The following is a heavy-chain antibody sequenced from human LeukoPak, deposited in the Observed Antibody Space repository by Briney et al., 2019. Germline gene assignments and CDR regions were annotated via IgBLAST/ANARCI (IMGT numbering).Heavy chain of an antibody. V-gene: IGHV3-30*02. Sequence: GGSLRLSCAASGFTFSSYAIHWVRQAPGKGLEWVAFIWYDGSNKYYADSVKGRFTISRDDSENTLYLQMNSLRPEDTAVYYCAKGGSTWYHFDYWGQGTLVTVSS. D-gene: IGHD6-13*01. CDR2: IWYDGSNK. CDR3: AKGGSTWYHFDY. CDR1: GFTFSSYA. J-gene: IGHJ4*02.